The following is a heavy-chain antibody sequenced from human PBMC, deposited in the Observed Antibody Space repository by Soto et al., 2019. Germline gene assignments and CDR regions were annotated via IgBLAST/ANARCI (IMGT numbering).Heavy chain of an antibody. CDR3: ASPNGGNSAYYYGMDV. V-gene: IGHV1-69*06. D-gene: IGHD2-21*02. CDR2: IIPIFGTA. CDR1: GGTFSSYA. Sequence: QVQLVQSGAEVQKPGSSVKVSCKASGGTFSSYAISWVRQAPGQGLEWMGGIIPIFGTANYAQKFQGRVTITADKSTSTAYMELSSLRSEDTAVYYCASPNGGNSAYYYGMDVWGQGTTVTVSS. J-gene: IGHJ6*02.